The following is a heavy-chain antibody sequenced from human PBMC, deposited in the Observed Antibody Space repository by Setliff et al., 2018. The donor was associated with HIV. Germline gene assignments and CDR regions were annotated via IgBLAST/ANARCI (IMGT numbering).Heavy chain of an antibody. CDR1: GYSFTNYW. CDR2: IYPGDSDT. Sequence: GESLKISCKGSGYSFTNYWIGWVRQMPGKGLEWMGIIYPGDSDTRYSPSFQGQVTISADKSISTAYLQWSSLKASDTAVYFCARVMLAGYSSGPNGYWGQGTLVTVSS. D-gene: IGHD6-19*01. J-gene: IGHJ4*02. V-gene: IGHV5-51*01. CDR3: ARVMLAGYSSGPNGY.